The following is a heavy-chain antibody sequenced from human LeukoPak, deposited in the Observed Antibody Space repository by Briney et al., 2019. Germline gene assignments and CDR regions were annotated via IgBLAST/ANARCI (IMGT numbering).Heavy chain of an antibody. D-gene: IGHD5-24*01. J-gene: IGHJ4*02. CDR3: AKSASTISRGYFDF. Sequence: GGSLRLSCAASGFAFSTYAMSWVRQTPGEGLGWVSTISDSGGSTYYGDSVKGRFTISRDNSKNTLYLQMNSLRAEDTAVYFCAKSASTISRGYFDFWGQGTLVTVSS. CDR2: ISDSGGST. CDR1: GFAFSTYA. V-gene: IGHV3-23*01.